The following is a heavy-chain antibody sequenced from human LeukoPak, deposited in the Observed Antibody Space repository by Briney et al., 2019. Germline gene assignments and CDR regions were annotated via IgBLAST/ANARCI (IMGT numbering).Heavy chain of an antibody. CDR3: ARDARLGYCSSTSCYAYYFDY. Sequence: GRSLRLSCAAPGFTFSSYAMHWVRQAPGKGLEWVAVISYDGSKYYADSVKGRFTISRDNSKNTLYLQMNSLRAEDTAVYYCARDARLGYCSSTSCYAYYFDYWGQGTLVTVSS. V-gene: IGHV3-30*04. D-gene: IGHD2-2*01. J-gene: IGHJ4*02. CDR2: ISYDGSK. CDR1: GFTFSSYA.